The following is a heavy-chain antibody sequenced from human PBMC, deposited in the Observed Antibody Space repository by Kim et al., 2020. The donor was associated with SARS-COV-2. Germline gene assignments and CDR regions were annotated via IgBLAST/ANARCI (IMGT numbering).Heavy chain of an antibody. Sequence: GGSLRLSCSASGFTFSSYAMHWVRQAPGKGLEYVSAISSNGGSTYYADSVKGRFTISRDNSKNTLYLQMSSLRAEDTAVYYCVKDLVRLNYYYDSSGYNEYFQHWGQGTLVTVSS. CDR1: GFTFSSYA. CDR3: VKDLVRLNYYYDSSGYNEYFQH. J-gene: IGHJ1*01. V-gene: IGHV3-64D*09. CDR2: ISSNGGST. D-gene: IGHD3-22*01.